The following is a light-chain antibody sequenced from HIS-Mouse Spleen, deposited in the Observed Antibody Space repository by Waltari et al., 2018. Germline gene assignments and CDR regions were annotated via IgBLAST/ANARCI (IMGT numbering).Light chain of an antibody. Sequence: QSVLTQPPSASGTPGQRVTISCSGISSNIGSNTVNWYQQLPGTPPKLLIYSNNQRPSGVPDRFSGSKSGTSASLAISGLQSEDEADYYCAAWDDSLNGNYVFGTGTKVTVL. CDR3: AAWDDSLNGNYV. J-gene: IGLJ1*01. CDR2: SNN. CDR1: SSNIGSNT. V-gene: IGLV1-44*01.